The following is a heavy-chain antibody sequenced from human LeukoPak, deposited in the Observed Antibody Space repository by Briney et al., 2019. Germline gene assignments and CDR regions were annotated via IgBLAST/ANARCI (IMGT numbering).Heavy chain of an antibody. CDR1: VGSLINNNHY. J-gene: IGHJ3*02. CDR2: ISYSGGT. Sequence: SETLSLTCTVSVGSLINNNHYWGWARQPPGRGLEWIGSISYSGGTTYNPSLRGRVTISVDTSKNQFSLKVNSVTAADTAVYYCAREVEYYDSSGYRPHAFDIWGQGTLVTVSS. V-gene: IGHV4-39*02. CDR3: AREVEYYDSSGYRPHAFDI. D-gene: IGHD3-22*01.